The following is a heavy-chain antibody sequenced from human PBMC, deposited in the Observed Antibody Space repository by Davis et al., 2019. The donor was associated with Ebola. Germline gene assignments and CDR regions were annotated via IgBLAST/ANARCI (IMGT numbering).Heavy chain of an antibody. Sequence: SQTLSLTCAVYGGSFSGYYWSWIRQPPGKGLEWIGYIYYSGSTNYNPSLKSRVTISVDTSKNQLSLRLNSVTAADTAVYYCARRSGTLPFDFWGQGTLVIVSS. J-gene: IGHJ4*02. V-gene: IGHV4-59*08. CDR1: GGSFSGYY. CDR2: IYYSGST. D-gene: IGHD1-26*01. CDR3: ARRSGTLPFDF.